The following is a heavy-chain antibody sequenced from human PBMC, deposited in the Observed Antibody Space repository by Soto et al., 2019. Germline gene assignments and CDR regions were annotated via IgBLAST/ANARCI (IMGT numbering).Heavy chain of an antibody. D-gene: IGHD4-17*01. CDR2: INPSGGST. V-gene: IGHV1-46*01. CDR1: GYTFTTYY. J-gene: IGHJ5*02. CDR3: ARVIVPTTVTTSNWFDP. Sequence: QVQLVQSGADVKKPGASVKISCKASGYTFTTYYMHWVRQAPGQGLAWVGMINPSGGSTNYAQRFQGRVTMTSDTSTSTVSMELSSLRTDDTAVYYCARVIVPTTVTTSNWFDPWGQGTLVTVSS.